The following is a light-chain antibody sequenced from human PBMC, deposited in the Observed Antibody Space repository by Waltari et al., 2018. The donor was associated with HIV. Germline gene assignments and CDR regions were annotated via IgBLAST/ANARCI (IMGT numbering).Light chain of an antibody. V-gene: IGKV3-20*01. J-gene: IGKJ4*01. Sequence: EIVLTQSPGTLSLSPGERATLSCSATQSISGSYLAWYQQKPGQAPRLLIYGASSRATGIPDRYSGSGSGTDFTLTISRLEPEDFAVYFCQQYGSSPPLTFGGWTKVEIK. CDR3: QQYGSSPPLT. CDR1: QSISGSY. CDR2: GAS.